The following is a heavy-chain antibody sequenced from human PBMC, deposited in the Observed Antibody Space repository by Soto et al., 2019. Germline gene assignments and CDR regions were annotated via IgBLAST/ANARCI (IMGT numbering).Heavy chain of an antibody. CDR3: ARGVAGTLTSYYYYGMDV. CDR1: RYTFTGYY. CDR2: INPNSGGT. D-gene: IGHD6-19*01. J-gene: IGHJ6*02. Sequence: ASVKVSCKASRYTFTGYYMHWVRQAPGQGLEWMGWINPNSGGTNYAQKFQGRVTMTRDTSISTAYMELSRLRSDDTAVYYCARGVAGTLTSYYYYGMDVWGQGTTVTVSS. V-gene: IGHV1-2*02.